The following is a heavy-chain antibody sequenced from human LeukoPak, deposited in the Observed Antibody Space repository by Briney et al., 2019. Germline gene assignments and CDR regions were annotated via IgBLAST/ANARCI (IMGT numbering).Heavy chain of an antibody. V-gene: IGHV1-24*01. Sequence: GYTGYTQKFQGRVTMTEDTSTDTAYMELSSLRSEDTAVYYCATAAAGGYFQHWGQGTLVTVSS. D-gene: IGHD6-13*01. CDR3: ATAAAGGYFQH. J-gene: IGHJ1*01. CDR2: GYT.